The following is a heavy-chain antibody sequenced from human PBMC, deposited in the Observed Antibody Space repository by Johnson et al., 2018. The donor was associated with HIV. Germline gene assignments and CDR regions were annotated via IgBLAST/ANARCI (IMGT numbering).Heavy chain of an antibody. Sequence: VQLVESGGGLVLPGGSLRLSCVGSGFTFSSYWMSWVHQAPGKGLEWVATIKQDGSERYHVDSVKGRFTISRDNSKNTLYLQMNSQRAEDTAVYYCARDRGLPGVAEAGNAFDIWGQGTLVTVSS. CDR3: ARDRGLPGVAEAGNAFDI. D-gene: IGHD6-13*01. CDR1: GFTFSSYW. CDR2: IKQDGSER. J-gene: IGHJ3*02. V-gene: IGHV3-7*01.